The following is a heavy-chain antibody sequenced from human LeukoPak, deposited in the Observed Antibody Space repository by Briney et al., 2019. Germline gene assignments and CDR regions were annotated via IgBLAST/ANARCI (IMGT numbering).Heavy chain of an antibody. V-gene: IGHV3-23*01. J-gene: IGHJ4*02. CDR2: ISGSGDST. Sequence: GGSLRLSCLASGFTFSSYAMSWVRQAPGKGLEWVSGISGSGDSTYYADSVKGRFTISRDNSKNTLYLQMNSLRAEDTAIYYCAKSRGIYDNSGWRTYDYWGQGTLVTVSS. CDR1: GFTFSSYA. D-gene: IGHD6-19*01. CDR3: AKSRGIYDNSGWRTYDY.